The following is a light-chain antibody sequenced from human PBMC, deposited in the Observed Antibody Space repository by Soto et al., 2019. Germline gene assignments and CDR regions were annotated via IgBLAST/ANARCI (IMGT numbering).Light chain of an antibody. J-gene: IGKJ5*01. Sequence: IVKTQSPATLSVPPWEGVTLSCRASQSVRSHLAWYKQKPGQPPRLLIYGASTRATGIPARFSGSGFGTEFTLTIRSLKSEDFAVYYCQHYKNWPLFGQGTRLEIK. CDR2: GAS. V-gene: IGKV3-15*01. CDR1: QSVRSH. CDR3: QHYKNWPL.